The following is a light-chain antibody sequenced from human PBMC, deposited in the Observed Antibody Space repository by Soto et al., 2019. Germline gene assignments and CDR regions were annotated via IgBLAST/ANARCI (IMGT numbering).Light chain of an antibody. J-gene: IGKJ1*01. CDR2: DVS. Sequence: IVLTQAPGTLSLSPGERATLSCRASQSVSTSNLAWYQQKPGQAPRLLIYDVSSRATGIPDRFSGSGSGTDFTLTISSLEPEDFAVYYCQKYHSSLWTFGQGTKVDIK. V-gene: IGKV3-20*01. CDR3: QKYHSSLWT. CDR1: QSVSTSN.